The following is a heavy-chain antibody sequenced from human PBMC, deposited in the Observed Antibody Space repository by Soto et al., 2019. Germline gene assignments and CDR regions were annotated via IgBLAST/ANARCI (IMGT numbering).Heavy chain of an antibody. CDR2: ISGSGGNT. CDR1: GFTFSSYA. V-gene: IGHV3-23*01. D-gene: IGHD2-15*01. J-gene: IGHJ4*02. CDR3: AKEPTAVDPRDLFGGNPPADY. Sequence: EVQLLESGGDLVQPGGSLRLSCAASGFTFSSYAMNWVRQTPGKGLQRVSAISGSGGNTYYADSAKGRFTISRDNSKNTLYPQMNDLTVEDTAMYYCAKEPTAVDPRDLFGGNPPADYWGQGTLVTVSS.